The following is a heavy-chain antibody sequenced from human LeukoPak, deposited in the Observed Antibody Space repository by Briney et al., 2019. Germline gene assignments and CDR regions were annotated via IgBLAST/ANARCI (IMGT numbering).Heavy chain of an antibody. Sequence: GGSLRLSCVASGFTFSKAWMNWVRQAPGKGLEWVSVIYSGGSSYYADSVKGRFTISRDNSKNTLYLQMNSLRVEDTAVYYCARLPTGDYWGQGTLVTVSS. CDR2: IYSGGSS. CDR3: ARLPTGDY. CDR1: GFTFSKAW. J-gene: IGHJ4*02. D-gene: IGHD1-1*01. V-gene: IGHV3-53*01.